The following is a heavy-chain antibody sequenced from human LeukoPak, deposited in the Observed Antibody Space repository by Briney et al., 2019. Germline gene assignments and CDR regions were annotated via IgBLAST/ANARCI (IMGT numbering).Heavy chain of an antibody. CDR2: INHSGST. D-gene: IGHD6-6*01. J-gene: IGHJ5*02. CDR3: AVKYSSSSPWFDP. Sequence: SGTLSLTCAVYGGSFSGYYWSWIRQPPGKGLEWIGEINHSGSTNYNPSLKSRVTISVDTSKNQFSLKLSSVTAADTAVYYCAVKYSSSSPWFDPWGQGTLVTVSS. V-gene: IGHV4-34*01. CDR1: GGSFSGYY.